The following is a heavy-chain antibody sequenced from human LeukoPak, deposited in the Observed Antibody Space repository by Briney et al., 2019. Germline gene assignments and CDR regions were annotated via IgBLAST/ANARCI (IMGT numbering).Heavy chain of an antibody. V-gene: IGHV2-5*08. CDR2: IYWSDDK. CDR1: GFSLSTSGMC. CDR3: AHRGYSSAWYGYYFDY. Sequence: SGPALVKPTQTLTLTCTFSGFSLSTSGMCVSWIRQPPGKALEWLALIYWSDDKRYSPSLKSRLTITKDTSKNQVVLTMTNMDPVDTATYYCAHRGYSSAWYGYYFDYWGQGTLVTVSS. D-gene: IGHD6-19*01. J-gene: IGHJ4*02.